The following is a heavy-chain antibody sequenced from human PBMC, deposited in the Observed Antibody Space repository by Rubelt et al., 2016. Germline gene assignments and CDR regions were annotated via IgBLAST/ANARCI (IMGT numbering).Heavy chain of an antibody. D-gene: IGHD5-24*01. J-gene: IGHJ4*02. CDR1: GFTFSSYW. CDR3: ARGDGHTPTFDY. V-gene: IGHV3-74*01. Sequence: EVQLVESGGGLVQPGGSLRLSCAASGFTFSSYWMHWVRQAPGKGLVWVSRIDSDGSSTSYAASVKGRFTISRDNAKNTLYLQKNSLGAEEPAVYYCARGDGHTPTFDYWGQGTLVTVSS. CDR2: IDSDGSST.